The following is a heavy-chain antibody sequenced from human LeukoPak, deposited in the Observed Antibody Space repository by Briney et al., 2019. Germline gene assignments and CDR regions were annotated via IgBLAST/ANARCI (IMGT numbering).Heavy chain of an antibody. CDR2: IYISGST. Sequence: SETLSLTCTVSGGSISSYYWSWIRQPPGKGLEWIGYIYISGSTDYNPSLKSRVTISLDTSKNLFSLKLSSLTAADTAVYYCARHRGYERTGYCFLDAFDFWGQGTMVTVSS. CDR1: GGSISSYY. V-gene: IGHV4-4*09. J-gene: IGHJ3*01. D-gene: IGHD3-22*01. CDR3: ARHRGYERTGYCFLDAFDF.